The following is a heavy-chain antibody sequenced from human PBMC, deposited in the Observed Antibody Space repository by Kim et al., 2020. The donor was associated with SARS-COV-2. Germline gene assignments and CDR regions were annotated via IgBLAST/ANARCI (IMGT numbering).Heavy chain of an antibody. J-gene: IGHJ4*02. CDR2: ISGSGGST. CDR3: AKDAGLEFGELLYLFDY. V-gene: IGHV3-23*01. Sequence: GGSLRLSCAASGFTFSSYAMSWVRQAPGKGLEWVSAISGSGGSTYYADSVKGRFTISRDNSKNTLYLQMNSLRAEDTAVYYCAKDAGLEFGELLYLFDYWGQGTLVTVSS. D-gene: IGHD3-10*01. CDR1: GFTFSSYA.